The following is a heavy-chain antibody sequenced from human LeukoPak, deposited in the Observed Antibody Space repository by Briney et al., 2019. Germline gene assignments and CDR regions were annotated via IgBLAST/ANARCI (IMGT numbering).Heavy chain of an antibody. V-gene: IGHV3-7*01. D-gene: IGHD5-12*01. CDR1: GFNFGNYW. Sequence: GGSLRVSCVASGFNFGNYWMSWVRQAPGKGLEFVGNIEDDGSEQNYVDSVKGRFTISRDSVKNSLYLQMNSLRVEDTAVYYCARDIIRGQSDFDYWGQGILVTVSS. CDR3: ARDIIRGQSDFDY. J-gene: IGHJ4*02. CDR2: IEDDGSEQ.